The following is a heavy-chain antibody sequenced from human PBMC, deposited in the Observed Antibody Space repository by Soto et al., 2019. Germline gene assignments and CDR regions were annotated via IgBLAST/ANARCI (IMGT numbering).Heavy chain of an antibody. CDR1: GFTFSDYY. CDR2: ISSSGSTI. Sequence: GGSLRLSCAASGFTFSDYYMSWIRQAPGKGLEWVSYISSSGSTIYYADSVKGRFTISRDNAKNSLYLQMNSLRAEDTAVYYCARDFMITFGGVIVIPVVYYMDVWGKGTTVTVSS. V-gene: IGHV3-11*01. D-gene: IGHD3-16*02. CDR3: ARDFMITFGGVIVIPVVYYMDV. J-gene: IGHJ6*03.